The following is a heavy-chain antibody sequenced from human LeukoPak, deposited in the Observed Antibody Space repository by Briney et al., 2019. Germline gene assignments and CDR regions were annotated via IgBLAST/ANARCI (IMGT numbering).Heavy chain of an antibody. V-gene: IGHV3-7*01. D-gene: IGHD2-21*02. Sequence: PGGSLRLSCAASGFTFSSYWMSWVRQAPGKGLEWVATIRQDGSQKYYVDSVKGRFTISRDNSKNTLYLQMNSLTSADTAVYYCAKVKTDILIPDSWGQGTLVTVSS. J-gene: IGHJ4*02. CDR3: AKVKTDILIPDS. CDR1: GFTFSSYW. CDR2: IRQDGSQK.